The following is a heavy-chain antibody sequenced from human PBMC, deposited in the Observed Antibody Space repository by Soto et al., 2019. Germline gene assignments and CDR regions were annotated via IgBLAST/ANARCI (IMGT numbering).Heavy chain of an antibody. Sequence: ASVAVSCEESVYTITRSGSSWVRQAPRQGLEWMGRINPNSGGTNYAQKFQGWVTMTRDTSISTAYMEVSRLRSDDTAVYYCARGYYGSGSWGPYDAFDIWGQGTMVTVSS. CDR2: INPNSGGT. CDR1: VYTITRSG. CDR3: ARGYYGSGSWGPYDAFDI. D-gene: IGHD3-10*01. J-gene: IGHJ3*02. V-gene: IGHV1-2*04.